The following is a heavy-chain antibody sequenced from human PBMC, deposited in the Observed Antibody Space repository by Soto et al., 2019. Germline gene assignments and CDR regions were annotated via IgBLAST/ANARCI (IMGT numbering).Heavy chain of an antibody. CDR3: PRDSGYYDTQSYVDS. J-gene: IGHJ4*02. CDR2: IYYSGST. V-gene: IGHV4-61*01. D-gene: IGHD3-22*01. Sequence: SETLSLTCTVSGGSVSSGSYYWSWIRQPPGKGLEWIGYIYYSGSTNYNPSLKSRVTISVDTSKNQFSLKLSSVTAADTAVYYCPRDSGYYDTQSYVDSWRQGTLVTVSS. CDR1: GGSVSSGSYY.